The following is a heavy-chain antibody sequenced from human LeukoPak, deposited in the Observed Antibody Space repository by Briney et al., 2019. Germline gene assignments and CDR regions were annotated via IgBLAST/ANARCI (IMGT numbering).Heavy chain of an antibody. V-gene: IGHV4-59*01. CDR3: AGDRELGY. Sequence: PSETLSLTCSVSGDSIGIYYWSWIRQPPGKGLEWIGYIYNSGSTNYNPSLKSRVTISVDTSKNQFSLKLTSVTAADTAVYYCAGDRELGYWGQGTLVTVSS. J-gene: IGHJ4*02. D-gene: IGHD3-10*01. CDR1: GDSIGIYY. CDR2: IYNSGST.